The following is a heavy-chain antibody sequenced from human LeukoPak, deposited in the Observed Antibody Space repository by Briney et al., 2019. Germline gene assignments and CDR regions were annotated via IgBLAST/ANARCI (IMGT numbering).Heavy chain of an antibody. CDR3: ARDFFHFWSGYSTAYYFDY. CDR2: IKEDGSEK. V-gene: IGHV3-7*03. CDR1: GFTFSSYW. Sequence: PGGSLRLSCAASGFTFSSYWMSWVRQAPGKGLEWVANIKEDGSEKYYVDSVKGRFTISRDNAKNSLYLQMNSLRAEDTAVYYCARDFFHFWSGYSTAYYFDYWGQGTLVTVSS. J-gene: IGHJ4*02. D-gene: IGHD3-3*02.